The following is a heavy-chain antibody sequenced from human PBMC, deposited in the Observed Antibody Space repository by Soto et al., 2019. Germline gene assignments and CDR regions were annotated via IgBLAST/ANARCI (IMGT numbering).Heavy chain of an antibody. J-gene: IGHJ3*02. D-gene: IGHD3-22*01. V-gene: IGHV3-21*03. CDR3: ARDFDSSGYYGPVGAFDI. Sequence: GGSLRLSCSASRFTFSSYTMNFVRQAAWKGLEWVSSISSSTTYIYYADSVKGRFTISRDNAKNSLYLQVNRLRAEDTAVYYCARDFDSSGYYGPVGAFDIWGQGTMVTVSS. CDR1: RFTFSSYT. CDR2: ISSSTTYI.